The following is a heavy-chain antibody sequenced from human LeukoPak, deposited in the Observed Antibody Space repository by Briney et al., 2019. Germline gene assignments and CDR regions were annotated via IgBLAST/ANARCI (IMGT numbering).Heavy chain of an antibody. V-gene: IGHV1-8*01. CDR2: MNPNSGNT. CDR3: ARSQPGAGTYYYYYGMDV. Sequence: ASVKVSCKASGYTFTSYDIHWVRQATGQGLEWMGWMNPNSGNTGYAQKFQGRVTMTRNTSISTAYMELSSLRSEDTAVYYCARSQPGAGTYYYYYGMDVWGQGTTVTVSS. D-gene: IGHD6-19*01. J-gene: IGHJ6*02. CDR1: GYTFTSYD.